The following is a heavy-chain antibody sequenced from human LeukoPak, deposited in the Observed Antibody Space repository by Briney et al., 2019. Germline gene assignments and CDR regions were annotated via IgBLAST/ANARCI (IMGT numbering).Heavy chain of an antibody. CDR1: GFTFSSNA. J-gene: IGHJ4*02. CDR2: ISYDGSNK. CDR3: ARGDYGSGSYYNYRFAYFDY. V-gene: IGHV3-30-3*01. Sequence: GGSLRLSCAASGFTFSSNAMHWVRQAPGKGLEWVAVISYDGSNKYYADSVKGRFTISRDNSKNTLYLQMNSLRAEDTAVYCCARGDYGSGSYYNYRFAYFDYWGQGTLVTVSS. D-gene: IGHD3-10*01.